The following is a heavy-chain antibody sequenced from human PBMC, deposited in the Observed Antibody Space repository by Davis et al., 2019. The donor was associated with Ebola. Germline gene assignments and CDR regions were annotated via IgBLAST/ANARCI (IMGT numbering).Heavy chain of an antibody. CDR1: GFTFSSYG. D-gene: IGHD6-19*01. J-gene: IGHJ4*02. CDR2: IWYDGSNK. V-gene: IGHV3-33*01. Sequence: PGGSLRLSCAASGFTFSSYGMHWVRQAPGKGLEWVAVIWYDGSNKYYADSVKGRFTISRDNSKNTLYLQMNSLRAEDTAVYYCAREVFRGGWYSDYWGQGTLVTVSS. CDR3: AREVFRGGWYSDY.